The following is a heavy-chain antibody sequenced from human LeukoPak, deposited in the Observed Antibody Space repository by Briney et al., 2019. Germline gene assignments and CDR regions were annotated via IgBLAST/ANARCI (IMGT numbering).Heavy chain of an antibody. CDR3: ARHVGVRYSNSHGFDI. CDR1: VGPMRGYY. V-gene: IGHV4-59*08. J-gene: IGHJ3*02. CDR2: IYYTGNT. D-gene: IGHD4-11*01. Sequence: SETLSLTCTVCVGPMRGYYWSWLRRPPGKALEWIGYIYYTGNTNYNPSLKSRVTISVDTSKNQFSLKLSSVIAADTAVYYCARHVGVRYSNSHGFDIWGQGTMVTVSS.